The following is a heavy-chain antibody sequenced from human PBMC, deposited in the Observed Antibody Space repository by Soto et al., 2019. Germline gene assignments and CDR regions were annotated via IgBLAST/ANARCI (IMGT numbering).Heavy chain of an antibody. D-gene: IGHD3-22*01. Sequence: KTSETLSLTCTVSGASITNYYWSWIRQPPGKGLEWIGYIYYSGSTNYNPSLKSRVTISVDTSKNQFSLKLSSVTAADTAVYYCAGDFGYYDSSNYFMSYFDYWGQGTLVTVSS. CDR1: GASITNYY. CDR2: IYYSGST. V-gene: IGHV4-59*01. CDR3: AGDFGYYDSSNYFMSYFDY. J-gene: IGHJ4*02.